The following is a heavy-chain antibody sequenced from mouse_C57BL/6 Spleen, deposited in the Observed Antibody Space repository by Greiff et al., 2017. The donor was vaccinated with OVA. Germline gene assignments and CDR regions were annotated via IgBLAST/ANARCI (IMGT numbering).Heavy chain of an antibody. D-gene: IGHD2-4*01. CDR2: ISYDGSN. V-gene: IGHV3-6*01. CDR1: GYSITSGYY. CDR3: ASTMITPWFAY. J-gene: IGHJ3*01. Sequence: EVQRVESGPGLVKPSQSLSLTCSVTGYSITSGYYWNWIRQFPGNKLEWMGYISYDGSNNYNPSLKNRISITRDTSKNQFFLKLNSVTTEDTATYYCASTMITPWFAYWGQGTLVTVSA.